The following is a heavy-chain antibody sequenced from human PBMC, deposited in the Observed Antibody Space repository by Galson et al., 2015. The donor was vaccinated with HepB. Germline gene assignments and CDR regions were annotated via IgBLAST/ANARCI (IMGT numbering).Heavy chain of an antibody. CDR3: ARLGDSSGYYWGWFDP. V-gene: IGHV5-51*01. Sequence: QSGAEVKKPGESLKISCKGSGYSFTSYWIGWVRQMPGKGLEWMGIIYPGDSDTRYSPSFQGQVTISADKSISTAYLQWSSLKASDTAMYYCARLGDSSGYYWGWFDPWGQGTLVTVSS. CDR2: IYPGDSDT. D-gene: IGHD3-22*01. CDR1: GYSFTSYW. J-gene: IGHJ5*02.